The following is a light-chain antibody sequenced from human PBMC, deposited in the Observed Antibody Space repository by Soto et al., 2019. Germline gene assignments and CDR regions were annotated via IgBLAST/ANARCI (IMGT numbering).Light chain of an antibody. CDR1: QSVSSSY. V-gene: IGKV3-20*01. J-gene: IGKJ1*01. CDR2: GAS. CDR3: QQDGSSPRP. Sequence: EIGLTQSPGTLSLSPGERATLSCRASQSVSSSYLAWYQQKPGQAPRLLSYGASSRATGIPDMFSGSESGTDFTLTISRLEPEDFAVYYCQQDGSSPRPFGQGTKVEIK.